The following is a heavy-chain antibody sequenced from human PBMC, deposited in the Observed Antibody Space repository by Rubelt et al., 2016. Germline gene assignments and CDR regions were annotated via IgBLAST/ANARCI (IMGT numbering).Heavy chain of an antibody. CDR2: IYSGGST. CDR3: AKDPRSRIAAAEWFDP. V-gene: IGHV3-53*01. D-gene: IGHD6-13*01. CDR1: GFTVSSNY. Sequence: LVESGGGLVQPGGSLRLSCAASGFTVSSNYMSWVRQAPGKGLEWVSVIYSGGSTYYADSVKGRFTISRDNSKNTLYLQMNSLRAEDTAVYYCAKDPRSRIAAAEWFDPWGQGTLVTVSS. J-gene: IGHJ5*02.